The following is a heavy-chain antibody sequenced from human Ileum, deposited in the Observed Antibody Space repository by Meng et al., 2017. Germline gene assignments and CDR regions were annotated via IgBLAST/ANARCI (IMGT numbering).Heavy chain of an antibody. V-gene: IGHV1-18*01. CDR3: ARDRQWVFDY. D-gene: IGHD6-19*01. CDR1: GYTFTTFG. Sequence: QVQLVQFGIEVKRPGASVKVSCKPSGYTFTTFGISWVRQAPGQGLEWMGWIDPGNGNRNFAQKFQDRITLTTDTTTTTAYMELRSLRSDDTAIFYCARDRQWVFDYWGQGTLVTVSS. J-gene: IGHJ4*02. CDR2: IDPGNGNR.